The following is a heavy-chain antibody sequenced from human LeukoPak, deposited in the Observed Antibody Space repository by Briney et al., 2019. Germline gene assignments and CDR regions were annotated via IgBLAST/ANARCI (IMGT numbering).Heavy chain of an antibody. CDR3: ARAGRYCSGGSCYPWYFDY. V-gene: IGHV4-59*08. CDR2: IYYSGST. J-gene: IGHJ4*02. D-gene: IGHD2-15*01. Sequence: SETLSLTCTVSGGSISSYYWSWIRQPPGKGLEWIGYIYYSGSTNYNPSLKSRVTISVDTSKNQFSLKLSSVTAADTAVYYCARAGRYCSGGSCYPWYFDYWGQGTLVTVSS. CDR1: GGSISSYY.